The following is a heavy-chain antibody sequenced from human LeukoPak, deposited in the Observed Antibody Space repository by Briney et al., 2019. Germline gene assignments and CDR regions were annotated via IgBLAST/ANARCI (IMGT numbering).Heavy chain of an antibody. CDR3: AGLFVGEYYGSGYYFDD. J-gene: IGHJ4*02. D-gene: IGHD3-10*01. V-gene: IGHV4-39*02. CDR1: GGSITNNNYY. Sequence: SETLSVTCTVSGGSITNNNYYWGWIRQPPEKGLEWIGTLFYGGSISYNPSLKSRVTISVDTSKNHLSLKLNSVTAADTAVYFCAGLFVGEYYGSGYYFDDWGQGTLVTVTS. CDR2: LFYGGSI.